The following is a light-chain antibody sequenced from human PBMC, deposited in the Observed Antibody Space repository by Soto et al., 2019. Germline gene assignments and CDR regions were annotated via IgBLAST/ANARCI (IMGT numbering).Light chain of an antibody. Sequence: ATLSLPPRERATLSCRASQSVSSYLAWYQQKPGQAPRLLIYDASNRATGIPDRFSGSGSGTDFTLTISRLEPEDFAVYYCQQYGSSPPITFGQGTRLEIK. CDR3: QQYGSSPPIT. CDR2: DAS. J-gene: IGKJ5*01. CDR1: QSVSSY. V-gene: IGKV3-20*01.